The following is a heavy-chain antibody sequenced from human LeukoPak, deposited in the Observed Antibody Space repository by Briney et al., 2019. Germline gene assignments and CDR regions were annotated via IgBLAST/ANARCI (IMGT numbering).Heavy chain of an antibody. CDR2: IYYSGST. Sequence: PLETLSLTCTVSGGSTSSSSYYWGWIRQHPGKGLEWIGYIYYSGSTYYNPSLKSRVTISVDTSKNQFSLKLSSVTAADTAVYYCARVQSPYSNLPYYYYYMDVWGKGTTVTVSS. V-gene: IGHV4-31*03. J-gene: IGHJ6*03. D-gene: IGHD4-11*01. CDR3: ARVQSPYSNLPYYYYYMDV. CDR1: GGSTSSSSYY.